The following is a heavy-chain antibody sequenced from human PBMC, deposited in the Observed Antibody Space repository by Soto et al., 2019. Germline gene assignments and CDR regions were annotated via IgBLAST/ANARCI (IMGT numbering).Heavy chain of an antibody. CDR3: ARAITAWEAFDI. V-gene: IGHV4-31*03. J-gene: IGHJ3*02. Sequence: PSETLSLTCTVSGGSIRSGGYYWSWIRQHPGKGLEWIGYIYYGGSTYYNPSLKSRVTISVDTSKNQFSLKLSSVTAADTAVYYCARAITAWEAFDIWGQGTMVTVSS. CDR2: IYYGGST. CDR1: GGSIRSGGYY. D-gene: IGHD1-26*01.